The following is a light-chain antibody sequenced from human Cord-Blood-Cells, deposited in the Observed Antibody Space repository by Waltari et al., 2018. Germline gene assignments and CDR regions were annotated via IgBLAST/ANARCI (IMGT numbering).Light chain of an antibody. CDR3: CSYAGSSTWV. Sequence: QSALTQPASVSGSPGQSITISCTGTSSDVGRYNLVSWYQQHPGKAPKLMIYEGSKRPSGVSNRFSGSNSGNTASLTISGLQAEDEADYYCCSYAGSSTWVFGGVTKLTVL. J-gene: IGLJ3*02. CDR2: EGS. V-gene: IGLV2-23*01. CDR1: SSDVGRYNL.